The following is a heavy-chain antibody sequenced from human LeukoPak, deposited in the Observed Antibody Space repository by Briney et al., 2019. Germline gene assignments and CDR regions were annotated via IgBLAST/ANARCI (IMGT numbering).Heavy chain of an antibody. CDR1: GGSINSYH. D-gene: IGHD3/OR15-3a*01. J-gene: IGHJ4*02. CDR2: IYYTGST. CDR3: ARYEEFSTGYSASSPRHYFDH. Sequence: SETLSLTCTVSGGSINSYHWSWIRPPPGKGLECIGHIYYTGSTYYKPSLESRVTISVDTAKNQISLNLSSVTAADTAVYYCARYEEFSTGYSASSPRHYFDHWGQGTLVTVSS. V-gene: IGHV4-59*01.